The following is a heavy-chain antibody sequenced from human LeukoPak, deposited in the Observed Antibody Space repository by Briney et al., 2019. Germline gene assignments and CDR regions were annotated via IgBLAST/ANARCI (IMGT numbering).Heavy chain of an antibody. Sequence: GGSLRLSCAASGFTFDDYTMHWVRQAPGKGLEWVSLISWDGGGTYYADSVKGRFTISRDNSKNSLYLQMNSLRTEDTALYYCAKDQFRKIFYYGMDVWGQGTTVTVSS. CDR2: ISWDGGGT. CDR3: AKDQFRKIFYYGMDV. CDR1: GFTFDDYT. V-gene: IGHV3-43*01. J-gene: IGHJ6*02. D-gene: IGHD3-3*01.